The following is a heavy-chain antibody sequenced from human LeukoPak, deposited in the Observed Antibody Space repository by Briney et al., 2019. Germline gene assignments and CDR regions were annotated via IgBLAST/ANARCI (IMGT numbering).Heavy chain of an antibody. CDR1: GYTFTGYY. V-gene: IGHV1-2*02. D-gene: IGHD3-22*01. J-gene: IGHJ5*02. Sequence: GASVKVSCKASGYTFTGYYMHWVRPAPGQGLDWMGWINPNSGGTNYAQKFQGRVTMTRDTSISTAYMELSRLRSDDTAVYYCARTVIYYDSSGHNWFDPWGQGTLVTVSS. CDR2: INPNSGGT. CDR3: ARTVIYYDSSGHNWFDP.